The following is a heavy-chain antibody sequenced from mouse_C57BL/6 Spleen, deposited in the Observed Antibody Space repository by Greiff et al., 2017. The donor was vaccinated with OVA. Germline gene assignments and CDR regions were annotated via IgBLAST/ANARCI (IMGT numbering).Heavy chain of an antibody. CDR3: ARYGNHGAMDY. CDR1: GYSITSGYF. V-gene: IGHV3-6*01. J-gene: IGHJ4*01. CDR2: ITYDGSN. Sequence: ESGPGLVKPSQSLSLTCSVTGYSITSGYFWNWIRQSPGNKLERMGYITYDGSNNYNPSFKNRITITRATSKNQFFLKLNSVTTEDTASYYCARYGNHGAMDYWGQGTSVTVSS. D-gene: IGHD2-1*01.